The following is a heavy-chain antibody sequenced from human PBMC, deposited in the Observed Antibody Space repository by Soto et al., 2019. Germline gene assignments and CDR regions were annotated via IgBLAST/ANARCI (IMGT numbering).Heavy chain of an antibody. V-gene: IGHV3-23*01. J-gene: IGHJ6*02. CDR2: ISGSADST. Sequence: EVQLLESGGGFIHPGGSLRLSCAASGFSFSSFAMNWVRQAPGKGLEWVSIISGSADSTFYADSVKGRFTISRDNSKSTLYLQINSLRAEDTAVYYCAKTRGAMIYAISVYGMDVWGQGTTGTVSS. CDR3: AKTRGAMIYAISVYGMDV. CDR1: GFSFSSFA. D-gene: IGHD2-8*01.